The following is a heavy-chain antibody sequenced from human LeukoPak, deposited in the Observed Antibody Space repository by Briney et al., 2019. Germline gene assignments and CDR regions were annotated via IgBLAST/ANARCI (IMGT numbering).Heavy chain of an antibody. CDR1: GGSFSGYY. CDR2: INHSGST. CDR3: ARGQDYDSSGYYEDY. V-gene: IGHV4-34*01. Sequence: SETLSLTCAVFGGSFSGYYWSWIRQPPGKGLEWIGEINHSGSTNYNPSLKSRVTISVDTSKNQFSLKLSSVTAADTAVYYCARGQDYDSSGYYEDYWGQGTLVTVSS. D-gene: IGHD3-22*01. J-gene: IGHJ4*02.